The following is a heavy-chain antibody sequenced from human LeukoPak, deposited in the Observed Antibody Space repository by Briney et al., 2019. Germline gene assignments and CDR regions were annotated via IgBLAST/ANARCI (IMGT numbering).Heavy chain of an antibody. CDR2: IKQDGSEK. CDR3: ARSSAGFHY. J-gene: IGHJ4*02. D-gene: IGHD6-25*01. Sequence: PGGSLRLSCAAFGFTFSSYWMSWVRQAPGKGLEWVANIKQDGSEKYYVDSVKGRFTISRDNAKNSLYLQMNSLRAEDTAVYYCARSSAGFHYWGQGTLVTVSS. V-gene: IGHV3-7*01. CDR1: GFTFSSYW.